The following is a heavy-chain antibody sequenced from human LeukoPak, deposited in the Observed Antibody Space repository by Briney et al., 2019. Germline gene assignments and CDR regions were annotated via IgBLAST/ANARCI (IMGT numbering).Heavy chain of an antibody. CDR2: IYYSGST. J-gene: IGHJ5*02. CDR3: VLIAAARKWFDP. V-gene: IGHV4-59*04. Sequence: GSLRLSCAASGFTFSSYAMSWVRQPPGKGLEWIGNIYYSGSTYYNPSLKSRVTISVDTSKNQFSLKLSSVTAADTALYYCVLIAAARKWFDPWGQGTLVTVSS. D-gene: IGHD6-13*01. CDR1: GFTFSSYA.